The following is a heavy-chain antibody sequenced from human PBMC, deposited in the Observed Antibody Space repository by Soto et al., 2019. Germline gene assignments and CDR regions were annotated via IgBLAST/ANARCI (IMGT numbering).Heavy chain of an antibody. Sequence: EVQLVESGGDLVQPGGSLKLSCAASGFIFSGTTIHWVRQASGEGLEWVGRIRGRADNYATGYAASVKGRFTISRDDSKKTAYLQMNSLKTEDTAVDFCTRAPDGNNADYWGQGTLVTVSS. V-gene: IGHV3-73*02. CDR2: IRGRADNYAT. CDR1: GFIFSGTT. J-gene: IGHJ4*02. CDR3: TRAPDGNNADY. D-gene: IGHD6-13*01.